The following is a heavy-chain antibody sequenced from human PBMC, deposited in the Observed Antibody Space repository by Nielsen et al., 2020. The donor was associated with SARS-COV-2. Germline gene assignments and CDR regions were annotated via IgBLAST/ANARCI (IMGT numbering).Heavy chain of an antibody. CDR2: ISPSAGTV. D-gene: IGHD3-10*01. CDR1: GIGFSSYE. J-gene: IGHJ4*02. V-gene: IGHV3-23*01. CDR3: AKRSGYGSGSILY. Sequence: GGSLRLSCAASGIGFSSYEMNWVRQAPGKGLEWVSYISPSAGTVYYADSVKGRFTISRDISQNTLYLQMNSLRAEDTAVYYCAKRSGYGSGSILYWGQGTLVTVSS.